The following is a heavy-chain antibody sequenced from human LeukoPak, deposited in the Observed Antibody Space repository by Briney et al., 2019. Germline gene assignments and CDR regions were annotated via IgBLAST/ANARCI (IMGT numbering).Heavy chain of an antibody. D-gene: IGHD2-15*01. Sequence: GGSLRLSCAASGFTFSSYAMSWVRQAPGKGLEWVSLISWDGGSTYYADSVKGRFTISRDNSKNSLYLQMNSLRTEDTALYYCAKDVGSYFDYWGQGTLVTVSS. CDR2: ISWDGGST. CDR3: AKDVGSYFDY. CDR1: GFTFSSYA. V-gene: IGHV3-43*02. J-gene: IGHJ4*02.